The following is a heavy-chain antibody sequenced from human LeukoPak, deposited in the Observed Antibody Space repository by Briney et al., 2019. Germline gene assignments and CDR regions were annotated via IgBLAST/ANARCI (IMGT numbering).Heavy chain of an antibody. Sequence: GASVKVSCKVSGYTLTELSMHWVRQAPGKGLEWMGGFDPEDGETIYAQKFQGRVTITADTSTDTAYMELSSLRSEDTAVYYCATPWKWLLPTRDASDIWGQGTMVTVSS. V-gene: IGHV1-24*01. J-gene: IGHJ3*02. CDR2: FDPEDGET. CDR1: GYTLTELS. CDR3: ATPWKWLLPTRDASDI. D-gene: IGHD3-22*01.